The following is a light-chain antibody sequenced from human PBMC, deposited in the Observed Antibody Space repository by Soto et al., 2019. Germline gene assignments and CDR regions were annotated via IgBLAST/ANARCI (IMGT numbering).Light chain of an antibody. CDR1: QSVSTSY. CDR2: AAS. Sequence: TQSPATQSLSPGERATLSCRASQSVSTSYVAWYQQRPGQAPRLLIYAASNPAPGIPDRFSGSGSGTDFTLTISRLEPEDFAVYYCQEYGTSRTFGQGTKVDI. V-gene: IGKV3-20*01. J-gene: IGKJ1*01. CDR3: QEYGTSRT.